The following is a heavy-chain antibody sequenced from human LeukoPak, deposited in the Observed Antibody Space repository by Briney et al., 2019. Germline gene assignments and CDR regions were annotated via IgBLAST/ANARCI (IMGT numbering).Heavy chain of an antibody. CDR1: GYSISSGYY. V-gene: IGHV4-38-2*02. D-gene: IGHD3-10*01. CDR3: ARGVDYYGV. CDR2: IYHSGST. Sequence: SETLSLTCTVSGYSISSGYYWGWIRQPPGKGLEWIGSIYHSGSTYYNPSLKSRVTISVDTSKKQFSLKLSSVTAADTALYYCARGVDYYGVWGQGTLVAVSS. J-gene: IGHJ4*02.